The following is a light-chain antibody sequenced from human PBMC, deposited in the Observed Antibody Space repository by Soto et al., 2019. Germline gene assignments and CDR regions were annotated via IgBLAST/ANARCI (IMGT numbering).Light chain of an antibody. J-gene: IGKJ1*01. V-gene: IGKV1-27*01. Sequence: QMTQSPSSLSASIGDRVTITCRASQGVDNYLAWYQQRPGKVPRLLIYAASTLQSGVPSRFSGSRSGADFTLTISSLQPEDVATYYCQHYNPALETFGQGTRVEIK. CDR3: QHYNPALET. CDR2: AAS. CDR1: QGVDNY.